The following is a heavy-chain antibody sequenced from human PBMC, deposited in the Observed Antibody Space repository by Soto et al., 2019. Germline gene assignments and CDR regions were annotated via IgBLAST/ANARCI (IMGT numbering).Heavy chain of an antibody. V-gene: IGHV3-23*01. J-gene: IGHJ4*02. CDR3: AKDGEGLELPWFFDS. CDR2: ISYTGTYT. Sequence: XESLRLACAASGSIFRKFAMAWVRQAPGKGLTWVSAISYTGTYTYYADSVKGRFTISRDNSKNTLFLQMNSLRAEDTAMYFCAKDGEGLELPWFFDSWGRGTQVTVYS. D-gene: IGHD1-7*01. CDR1: GSIFRKFA.